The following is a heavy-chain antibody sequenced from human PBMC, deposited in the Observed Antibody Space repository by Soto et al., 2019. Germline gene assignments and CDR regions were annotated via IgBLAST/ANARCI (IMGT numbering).Heavy chain of an antibody. V-gene: IGHV1-3*01. CDR2: INAGDDNT. Sequence: AASVKVSCKASGNTVPNYAIHWVRQAPGQRLEWMGSINAGDDNTKYSQKFQGRVTITTDTSASTAYMELSSLRSEDTAVYYCARESGYPLDYWGQGTLVTVSS. CDR1: GNTVPNYA. D-gene: IGHD3-22*01. CDR3: ARESGYPLDY. J-gene: IGHJ4*02.